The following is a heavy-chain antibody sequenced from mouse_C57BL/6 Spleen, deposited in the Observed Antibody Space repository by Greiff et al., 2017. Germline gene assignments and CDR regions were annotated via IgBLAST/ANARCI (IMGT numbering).Heavy chain of an antibody. J-gene: IGHJ4*01. D-gene: IGHD1-1*01. CDR2: INPSSGYT. CDR1: GYTFTSYT. Sequence: VQRVESGAELARPGASVKMSCKASGYTFTSYTMHWVKQRPGQGLEWIGDINPSSGYTKYNQKFKDKATLTVDKSSSTAYMQLSSLTSEDSAVYYCARGRYYYGSSSYAMDYWGQGTSVTVSA. V-gene: IGHV1-4*01. CDR3: ARGRYYYGSSSYAMDY.